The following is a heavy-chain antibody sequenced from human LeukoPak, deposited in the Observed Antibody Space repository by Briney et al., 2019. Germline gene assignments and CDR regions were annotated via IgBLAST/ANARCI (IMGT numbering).Heavy chain of an antibody. J-gene: IGHJ4*02. D-gene: IGHD2-21*02. CDR3: AKCMSATGVCLNFDS. Sequence: PGGSLRLSCEASGFTFLNYAMSWVRQAPGKGLQWVSGISGRDDTTYYTDSPEGSTYYTNSADGRFTISRDNSKNTVYLQIDSLGVEDTAVYYCAKCMSATGVCLNFDSWGQGILVTVSS. V-gene: IGHV3-23*01. CDR2: ISGRDDTTYYTDSPEGST. CDR1: GFTFLNYA.